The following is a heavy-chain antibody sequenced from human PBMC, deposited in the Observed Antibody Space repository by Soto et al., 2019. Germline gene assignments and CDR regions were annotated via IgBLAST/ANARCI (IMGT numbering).Heavy chain of an antibody. J-gene: IGHJ4*02. CDR1: GGSSSNYY. Sequence: SETLSLTCTVSGGSSSNYYWNWIRQSPGKGLEWIGYIYSSGSTHYNPSLQNRVTISIDTSKNQISLKLTSVTAADTAVYYCARDKITGLFDYWGQGTLVTVSS. V-gene: IGHV4-59*12. CDR3: ARDKITGLFDY. D-gene: IGHD2-8*02. CDR2: IYSSGST.